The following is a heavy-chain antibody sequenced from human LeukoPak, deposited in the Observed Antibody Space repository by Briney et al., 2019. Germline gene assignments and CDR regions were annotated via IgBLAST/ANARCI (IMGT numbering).Heavy chain of an antibody. CDR1: GFTFRSYG. J-gene: IGHJ4*02. CDR3: ATSPDIEASGTLYYLDF. CDR2: ISGSGGYT. V-gene: IGHV3-23*01. D-gene: IGHD1-14*01. Sequence: PGGSLRLSCAASGFTFRSYGMSWVRQAPGKGPEWVSSISGSGGYTYYADSVRGRFTISRDNSKNTLSLQMNSLRAEDAAIYYCATSPDIEASGTLYYLDFWGQGTLVSVSS.